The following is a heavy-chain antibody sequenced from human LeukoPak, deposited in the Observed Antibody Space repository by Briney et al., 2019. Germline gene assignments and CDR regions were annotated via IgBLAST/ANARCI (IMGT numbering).Heavy chain of an antibody. Sequence: GSLRLSCAASGFTFSDYYMSWIRQPPGKGLEWIGYIYYSGSTNYNPSLKSRVTISVDTSKKQFSLKLTSVTVADTAVYYCARETSQKGAHYMDVWGKGTTVTISS. CDR3: ARETSQKGAHYMDV. J-gene: IGHJ6*03. D-gene: IGHD3-16*01. CDR1: GFTFSDYY. CDR2: IYYSGST. V-gene: IGHV4-59*01.